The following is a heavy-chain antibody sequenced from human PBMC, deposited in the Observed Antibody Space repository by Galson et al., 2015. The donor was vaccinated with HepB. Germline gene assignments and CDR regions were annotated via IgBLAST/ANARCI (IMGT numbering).Heavy chain of an antibody. Sequence: SLRLSCAASGFTFSSYAMSWVRQAPGKGLEWVSAISGSGGSTYYADSVKGRFTISGDNSKNTLYLQMNSLRAEDTAVYYCAKSGELLSDANFDYWGQGTLVTVSS. J-gene: IGHJ4*02. CDR3: AKSGELLSDANFDY. V-gene: IGHV3-23*01. D-gene: IGHD2-21*02. CDR1: GFTFSSYA. CDR2: ISGSGGST.